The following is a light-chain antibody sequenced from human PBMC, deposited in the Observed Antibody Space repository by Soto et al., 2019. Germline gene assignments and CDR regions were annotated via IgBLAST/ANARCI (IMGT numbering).Light chain of an antibody. CDR2: GAS. Sequence: EIVMTQSPATLSVSPGERATLSCRASQSVGSNLAWYQKKPGQAPRLLIYGASTRATGIPARFSGSGSGTEFTPTISTLQSEDFAVYFCQQYNDWHTFGQGTKLEIK. CDR3: QQYNDWHT. J-gene: IGKJ2*01. V-gene: IGKV3-15*01. CDR1: QSVGSN.